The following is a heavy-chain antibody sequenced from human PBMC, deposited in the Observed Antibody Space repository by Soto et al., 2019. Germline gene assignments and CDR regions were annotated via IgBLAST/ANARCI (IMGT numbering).Heavy chain of an antibody. CDR2: IIPIFGTA. D-gene: IGHD4-17*01. Sequence: QVQLVQSGAEVKKPGSSVKVSCQASGGTFSSYAISWVRQAPGQGLEWMGGIIPIFGTANYAQTFQGRVTMTADESTSTAYMELSSLRSEDTAVYYCARDSGGTTVAFGMDVWGQGTTVNVSS. J-gene: IGHJ6*02. CDR1: GGTFSSYA. CDR3: ARDSGGTTVAFGMDV. V-gene: IGHV1-69*01.